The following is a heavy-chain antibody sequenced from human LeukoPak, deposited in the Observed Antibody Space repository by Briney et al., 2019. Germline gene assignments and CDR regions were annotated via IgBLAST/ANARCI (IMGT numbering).Heavy chain of an antibody. Sequence: PSETLSLTRAVSGYPISGGNYGGWNRQHPGKGLEWIGGFFHSGRTYYNPALKSRVTISVDTSKDHFSLKLNSVTAADTAVYYCARSLSRGYSGFSVSPFDYWGQGTLVTVSS. CDR2: FFHSGRT. J-gene: IGHJ4*02. CDR1: GYPISGGNY. V-gene: IGHV4-38-2*01. CDR3: ARSLSRGYSGFSVSPFDY. D-gene: IGHD5-12*01.